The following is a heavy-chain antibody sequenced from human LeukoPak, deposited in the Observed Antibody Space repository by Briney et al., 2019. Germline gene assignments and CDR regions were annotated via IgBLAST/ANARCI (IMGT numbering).Heavy chain of an antibody. Sequence: SETLSLTCTVSGGSIRNYYWNWIRQPPGKGLEWIGYIYDSGSTNYNPSLKNRVTISVDMSKNQFSLKLSSVTAADTAVYYCARDYAGSSSWNWFDPWGQGTLVTVSS. CDR3: ARDYAGSSSWNWFDP. CDR2: IYDSGST. V-gene: IGHV4-59*01. J-gene: IGHJ5*02. D-gene: IGHD6-13*01. CDR1: GGSIRNYY.